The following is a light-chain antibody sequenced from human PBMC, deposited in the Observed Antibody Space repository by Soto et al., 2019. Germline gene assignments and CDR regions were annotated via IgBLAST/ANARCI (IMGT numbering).Light chain of an antibody. Sequence: QSVLTQPPSVSATPGQSVTISCSGTSSNIGINTVNWYQQLPGTTPKLVIHTSTQRPSGVPDRFSGSRSGTSASLAISGLQSEDGADYYCATWDESLNGEVFGGGTKVTVL. CDR2: TST. CDR3: ATWDESLNGEV. CDR1: SSNIGINT. J-gene: IGLJ3*02. V-gene: IGLV1-44*01.